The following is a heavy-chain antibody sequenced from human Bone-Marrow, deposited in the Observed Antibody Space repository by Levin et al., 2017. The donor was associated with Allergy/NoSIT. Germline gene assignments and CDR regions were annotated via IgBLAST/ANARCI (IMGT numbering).Heavy chain of an antibody. CDR1: GFTFSNYG. J-gene: IGHJ3*02. V-gene: IGHV3-30*18. CDR3: VKESGGNVWAFDI. D-gene: IGHD3-16*01. Sequence: GGSLRLSCAASGFTFSNYGIQWVRQTPGKGLEWVAVISADGSTKYYADSVKGRFTLSRDNPKNTLYLQMNSLGAEDTAVYSCVKESGGNVWAFDIWGQGTMVTVSS. CDR2: ISADGSTK.